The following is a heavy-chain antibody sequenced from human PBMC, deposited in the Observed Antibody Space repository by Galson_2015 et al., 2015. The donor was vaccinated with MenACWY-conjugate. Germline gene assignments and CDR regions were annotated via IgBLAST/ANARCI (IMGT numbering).Heavy chain of an antibody. D-gene: IGHD2-2*01. J-gene: IGHJ4*02. CDR3: ARDLSGDYSSSWYLDF. CDR2: VIPIFGTP. Sequence: SVKVSCKASGVTLRRDAISWVRQAPGQGLEWMGGVIPIFGTPNHAQRVAPKFEGRVTITADESTDTVYMELRNLRSEDTAVFYCARDLSGDYSSSWYLDFWGQGTQITVSS. CDR1: GVTLRRDA. V-gene: IGHV1-69*13.